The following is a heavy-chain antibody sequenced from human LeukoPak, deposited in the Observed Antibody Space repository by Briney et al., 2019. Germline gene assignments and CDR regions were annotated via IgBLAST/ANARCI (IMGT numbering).Heavy chain of an antibody. Sequence: GGSLRLSCAASGFTFSNAWMSWVRQAPGKGLEWVGRIKSKTDGGTTDYAAPVKGRFTISRDNSKNTLYLQMNSLRAEDTAVYYCARDGYGDYGPFDYWGQGTLVTVSS. CDR2: IKSKTDGGTT. CDR1: GFTFSNAW. V-gene: IGHV3-15*01. D-gene: IGHD4-17*01. J-gene: IGHJ4*02. CDR3: ARDGYGDYGPFDY.